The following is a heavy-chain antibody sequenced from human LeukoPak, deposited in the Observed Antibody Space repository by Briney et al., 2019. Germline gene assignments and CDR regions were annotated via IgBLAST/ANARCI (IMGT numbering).Heavy chain of an antibody. CDR1: SGSISSYY. D-gene: IGHD5-24*01. V-gene: IGHV4-59*01. J-gene: IGHJ4*02. Sequence: PSETLSLTCTVSSGSISSYYWNWIRQPPGKGLEWLGYIYSSGSTKYNPSLKSRVTISVDTSKNQFSLYLSSVTAADTAVYYCARAGVGWLQSMGPLDYWGQGTLVTVSS. CDR2: IYSSGST. CDR3: ARAGVGWLQSMGPLDY.